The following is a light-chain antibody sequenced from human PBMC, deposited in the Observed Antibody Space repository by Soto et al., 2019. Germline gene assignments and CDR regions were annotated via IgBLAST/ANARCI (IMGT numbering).Light chain of an antibody. J-gene: IGLJ2*01. CDR1: SSDVGGYNY. CDR3: ISYTSSSTLVV. Sequence: QSDLTQPASVSGSPGQSITISCTGTSSDVGGYNYVSWYQQHPGKAPKLMIYDVSNRPSGVSNRFSGSKSGNTASLTISGLQAEDEADYYCISYTSSSTLVVFGGGTKLTVL. CDR2: DVS. V-gene: IGLV2-14*01.